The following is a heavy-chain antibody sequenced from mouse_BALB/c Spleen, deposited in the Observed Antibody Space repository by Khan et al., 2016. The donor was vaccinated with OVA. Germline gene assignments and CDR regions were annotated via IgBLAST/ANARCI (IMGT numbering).Heavy chain of an antibody. D-gene: IGHD2-14*01. CDR2: IWGGGGT. J-gene: IGHJ4*01. CDR3: ARAYYRYDGYYAMDY. Sequence: VQLQESGPGLVAPSQSLSITCTVSGFSLSRYNIHWVRQPPGKGLEWLGMIWGGGGTDYNSTLKIRLSISKDNSKSQVFLKMNSLQTDDPAMYYCARAYYRYDGYYAMDYWGQGTSVTVAS. CDR1: GFSLSRYN. V-gene: IGHV2-6-4*01.